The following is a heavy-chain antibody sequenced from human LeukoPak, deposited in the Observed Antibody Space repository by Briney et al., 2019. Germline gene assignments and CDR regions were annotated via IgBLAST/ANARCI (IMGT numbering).Heavy chain of an antibody. J-gene: IGHJ4*02. Sequence: GGSLRLSCAASGFTFSSYTMNWVRQAPGKGLEWVSHISSSGSTIYYADSVKGRFTISRDSSKNSLYMQMNSLRADDTAVYYCARDSLYCSRTNCYTDFDYWGQGTLVTVSS. D-gene: IGHD2-2*02. CDR3: ARDSLYCSRTNCYTDFDY. V-gene: IGHV3-48*04. CDR2: ISSSGSTI. CDR1: GFTFSSYT.